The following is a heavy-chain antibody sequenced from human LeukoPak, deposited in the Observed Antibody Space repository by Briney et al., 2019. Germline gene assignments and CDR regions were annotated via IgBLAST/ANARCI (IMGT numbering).Heavy chain of an antibody. CDR2: ITAYTGDT. CDR3: ARGGPDSSDQDWFDP. V-gene: IGHV1-18*01. J-gene: IGHJ5*02. CDR1: DYTFTNFA. Sequence: ASVKLSCKPSDYTFTNFAINSGPQAPRHRLECKGWITAYTGDTNYAENLQGRVSITTDKSTTTAYLQLSNLSSDDTAVYYCARGGPDSSDQDWFDPCGQGTLVAVSS. D-gene: IGHD6-19*01.